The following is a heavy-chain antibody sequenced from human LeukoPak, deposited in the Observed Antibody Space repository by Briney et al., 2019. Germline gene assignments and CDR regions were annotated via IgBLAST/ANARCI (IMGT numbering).Heavy chain of an antibody. D-gene: IGHD3-10*01. Sequence: GGSLRLSRAASGFTFGSYAMSWVRQAPGKGLEWVSAISGTGGSTYYADSVKGRFTISRDNSKNTLYLQMNSLRAEDTALYYCAKARFAPSNYYFYSGMDVWGQGTTVTVSS. CDR2: ISGTGGST. CDR1: GFTFGSYA. J-gene: IGHJ6*02. CDR3: AKARFAPSNYYFYSGMDV. V-gene: IGHV3-23*01.